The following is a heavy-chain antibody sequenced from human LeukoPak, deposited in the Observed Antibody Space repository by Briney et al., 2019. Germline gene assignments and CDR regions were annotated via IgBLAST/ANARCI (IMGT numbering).Heavy chain of an antibody. J-gene: IGHJ5*02. V-gene: IGHV3-11*01. CDR1: GFTFSDYY. D-gene: IGHD2-2*02. CDR3: ARSPRLGIVVVPAAIPRWFDP. CDR2: IISSGSTI. Sequence: PGGSLRLSCAASGFTFSDYYMSWIRQAPGKGLKWVSYIISSGSTIYYADSVKGRFTISRDNAKNSLYLQMNSLRAEDTAVYYCARSPRLGIVVVPAAIPRWFDPWGQGTLVTVSS.